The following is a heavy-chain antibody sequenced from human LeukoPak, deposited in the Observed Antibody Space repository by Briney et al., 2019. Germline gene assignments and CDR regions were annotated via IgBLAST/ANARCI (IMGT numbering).Heavy chain of an antibody. D-gene: IGHD5-24*01. CDR2: ISSSSSYI. CDR3: ARWSGMATVTSDY. V-gene: IGHV3-21*01. J-gene: IGHJ4*02. CDR1: GFTFSTYS. Sequence: GGSLRLSCAASGFTFSTYSMNWIRQAPGKGLEWVSSISSSSSYIYYADSVKGRFTISRDNAKNSLYLQVNSLRAEDTAVYYCARWSGMATVTSDYWGQGTLVTVSS.